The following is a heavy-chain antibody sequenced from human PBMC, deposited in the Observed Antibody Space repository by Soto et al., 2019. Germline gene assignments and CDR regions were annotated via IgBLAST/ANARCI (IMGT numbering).Heavy chain of an antibody. D-gene: IGHD2-2*01. J-gene: IGHJ6*03. CDR2: IYYSGST. V-gene: IGHV4-39*01. CDR1: GGSISSSSYY. CDR3: ARHSPATIVVVPAAIPREDYYYMDV. Sequence: SETLSLTCTVSGGSISSSSYYWGWIRQPPGKGLEWIGSIYYSGSTYYNPSLKSRVTISVDTSKNQFSLKLSSVTAADTAVYYCARHSPATIVVVPAAIPREDYYYMDVWGKGTTVTVSS.